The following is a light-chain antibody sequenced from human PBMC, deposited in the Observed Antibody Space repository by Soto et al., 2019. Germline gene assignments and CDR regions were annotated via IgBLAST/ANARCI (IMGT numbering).Light chain of an antibody. V-gene: IGKV1-33*01. CDR2: DAS. CDR3: QQSDSLPIT. J-gene: IGKJ5*01. CDR1: QDISKY. Sequence: DIQMTQSPSSLSASVGDRVTITCRASQDISKYLNWYQQRPGKAPKLLIYDASNLERGVPSRFSGTRSGTHVTFAITSLQPEDVATYYGQQSDSLPITFGQGTRLEI.